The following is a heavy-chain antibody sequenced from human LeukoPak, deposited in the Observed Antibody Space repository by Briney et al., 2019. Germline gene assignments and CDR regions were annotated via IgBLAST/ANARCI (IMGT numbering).Heavy chain of an antibody. CDR3: AKDQVYSSSPDAFDI. CDR1: GFTFSSYG. CDR2: ISTSSSYI. V-gene: IGHV3-21*01. J-gene: IGHJ3*02. D-gene: IGHD6-6*01. Sequence: PGGSLRLSCAASGFTFSSYGMNWVRQAPGKGLEWVSSISTSSSYIYYADSMKGRFTISRDNAKNSLYLQMNSLRAEDTAVYYCAKDQVYSSSPDAFDIWGQGTMVTVSS.